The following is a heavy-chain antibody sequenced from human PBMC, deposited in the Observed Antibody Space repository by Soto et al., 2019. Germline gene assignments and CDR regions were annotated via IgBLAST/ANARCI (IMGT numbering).Heavy chain of an antibody. CDR1: GFSLSNARMG. Sequence: QVTLKESGPVLVKPTETLTLTCTVSGFSLSNARMGVSWIRQPPGKALEWLAHIFSNYEKSYSTSLKSRLTISQDTSKSQVVLTMPNMDPVDTATYYCARITYEFWSGYHIPPHRIDYWGQGTLVTVSS. D-gene: IGHD3-3*01. CDR3: ARITYEFWSGYHIPPHRIDY. J-gene: IGHJ4*02. CDR2: IFSNYEK. V-gene: IGHV2-26*01.